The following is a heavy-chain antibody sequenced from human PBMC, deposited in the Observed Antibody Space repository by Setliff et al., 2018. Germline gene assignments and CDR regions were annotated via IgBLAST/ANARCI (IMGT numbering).Heavy chain of an antibody. CDR1: GGSISDNNYY. CDR3: ARDPGYPSGVAGGFDT. CDR2: LSHSGNK. V-gene: IGHV4-39*07. Sequence: SETLSLTCTVSGGSISDNNYYWGWIRQPPGKALEWIGGLSHSGNKYYNPAFRSRVTIPVDMSKNQFSLNVDSVTAADTAVYYCARDPGYPSGVAGGFDTWGQGTTVTVSS. D-gene: IGHD2-2*03. J-gene: IGHJ3*02.